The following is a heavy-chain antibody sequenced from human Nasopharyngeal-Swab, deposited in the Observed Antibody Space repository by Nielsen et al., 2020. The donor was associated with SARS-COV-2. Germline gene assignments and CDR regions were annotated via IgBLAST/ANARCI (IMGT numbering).Heavy chain of an antibody. Sequence: ASVKVSCKASGYTFTSYGISWVRQAPGQGLEWMGWISAYNGNTNYAQKLQGRVTITTDTSTSTAYMELRSLRSDDTAVYYCARRSDTAMVTPIDYWGQGTLVTVSS. V-gene: IGHV1-18*01. J-gene: IGHJ4*02. D-gene: IGHD5-18*01. CDR3: ARRSDTAMVTPIDY. CDR2: ISAYNGNT. CDR1: GYTFTSYG.